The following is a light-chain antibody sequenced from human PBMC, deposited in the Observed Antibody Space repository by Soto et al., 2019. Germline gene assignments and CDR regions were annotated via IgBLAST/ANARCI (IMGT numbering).Light chain of an antibody. V-gene: IGKV3-20*01. Sequence: EIVLTQSPGTLSLSPGERATLSCRASQSVSSSYLAWYQQRPGQAPRLLIYGASSRATGIPDRFSGSGSGTDSTLTISRLEPEDFAVYYCQQYGSSPSTFGPGTKVEIK. J-gene: IGKJ3*01. CDR1: QSVSSSY. CDR2: GAS. CDR3: QQYGSSPST.